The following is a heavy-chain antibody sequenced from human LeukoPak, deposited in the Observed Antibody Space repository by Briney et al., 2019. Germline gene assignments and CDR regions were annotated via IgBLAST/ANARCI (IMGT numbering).Heavy chain of an antibody. CDR3: ARYTAFGDSYFNWFDP. V-gene: IGHV3-30-3*01. J-gene: IGHJ5*02. CDR1: GFTFSSYA. D-gene: IGHD3-10*01. CDR2: VSYDGSNK. Sequence: HPGGSLRLSCAASGFTFSSYAMHWVRQAPGKGLEWVAVVSYDGSNKYYADSVKGRFTISRDNSKNTLYLQMNSLRAEDTAVYYCARYTAFGDSYFNWFDPWGQGTLVTVSS.